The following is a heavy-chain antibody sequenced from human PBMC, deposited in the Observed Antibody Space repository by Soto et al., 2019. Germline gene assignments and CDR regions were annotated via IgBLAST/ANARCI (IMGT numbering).Heavy chain of an antibody. CDR2: INPSGGST. CDR1: GYTFTSYY. V-gene: IGHV1-46*03. D-gene: IGHD6-19*01. Sequence: GASVKVSCKASGYTFTSYYIHWVRQVPGQGLEWMGIINPSGGSTNYAQTFQGRVTMTRDTSTSTVYMELSSLRSEDTAAYYCARGRVVAVPGPGAYWGQGTLVTVSS. CDR3: ARGRVVAVPGPGAY. J-gene: IGHJ4*02.